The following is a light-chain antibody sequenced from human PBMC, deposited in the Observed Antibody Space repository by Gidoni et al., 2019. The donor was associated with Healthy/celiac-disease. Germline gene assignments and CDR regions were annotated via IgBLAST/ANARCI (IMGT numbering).Light chain of an antibody. Sequence: AIRMTQSPSSLSASTGDRVTITCRANQGISSYLAWYQRKPGKAPKLLIYAASTLQSGVPSRFSGSGSGTDFTLTISCLQSEDFATYYCQQYYSYPLTFGPGTKVDIK. CDR1: QGISSY. V-gene: IGKV1-8*01. CDR3: QQYYSYPLT. J-gene: IGKJ3*01. CDR2: AAS.